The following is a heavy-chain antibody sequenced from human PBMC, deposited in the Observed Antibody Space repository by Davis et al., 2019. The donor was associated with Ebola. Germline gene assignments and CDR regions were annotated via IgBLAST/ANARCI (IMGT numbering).Heavy chain of an antibody. CDR2: ISYDGSNK. CDR3: AKDSNVDIVATMTGWFDP. V-gene: IGHV3-30*18. D-gene: IGHD5-12*01. J-gene: IGHJ5*02. Sequence: GGFLRLSCAASGFTFSSYGMHWVRQAPGKGLEWVAVISYDGSNKYYADSVKGRFTISRDNSKNTLYLQMNSLRAEDTAVYYCAKDSNVDIVATMTGWFDPWGQGTLVTVSS. CDR1: GFTFSSYG.